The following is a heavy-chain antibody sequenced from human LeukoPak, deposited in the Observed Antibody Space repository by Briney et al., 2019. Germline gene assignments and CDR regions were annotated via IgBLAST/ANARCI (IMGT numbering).Heavy chain of an antibody. CDR1: GVIFHDHG. Sequence: GGSLRLSCAASGVIFHDHGMSWVRQVPGKGLEWVSGINWDGTSTGYGDSVKGRFTISRDNGKNSLYLQMNSLRVEDTALYYCAGGDRNGWYFYYWGQGTLVTVSS. D-gene: IGHD6-19*01. CDR2: INWDGTST. V-gene: IGHV3-20*04. CDR3: AGGDRNGWYFYY. J-gene: IGHJ4*02.